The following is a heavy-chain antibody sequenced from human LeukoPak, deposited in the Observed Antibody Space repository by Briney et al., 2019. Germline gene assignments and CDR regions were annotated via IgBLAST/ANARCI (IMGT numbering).Heavy chain of an antibody. CDR1: GYTFTSYA. CDR3: ARVGYYESSGYYEY. CDR2: INPNSGGT. J-gene: IGHJ4*02. Sequence: GASVKVSYKASGYTFTSYAMHWVRQAPGQRLEWMGRINPNSGGTNYAQKFQGRVTMTRDTSISTVYMELSRLRSDDTAVYYCARVGYYESSGYYEYWGQGTLVTVSS. D-gene: IGHD3-22*01. V-gene: IGHV1-2*06.